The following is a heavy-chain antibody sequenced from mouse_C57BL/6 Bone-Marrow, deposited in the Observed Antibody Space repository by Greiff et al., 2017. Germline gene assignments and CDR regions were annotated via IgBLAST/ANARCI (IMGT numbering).Heavy chain of an antibody. D-gene: IGHD2-2*01. J-gene: IGHJ3*01. CDR1: GYTFTSYW. Sequence: VQLQQPGAELVKPGASVKLSCKASGYTFTSYWMHWVKQRPGQGLEWIGMIHPNSGSTNYNEKFKSKATLTVDKSSSTAYMQLSSLTSEDSAVYDCSRCIYYGYGCCAYWGQGTLVTVSA. V-gene: IGHV1-64*01. CDR3: SRCIYYGYGCCAY. CDR2: IHPNSGST.